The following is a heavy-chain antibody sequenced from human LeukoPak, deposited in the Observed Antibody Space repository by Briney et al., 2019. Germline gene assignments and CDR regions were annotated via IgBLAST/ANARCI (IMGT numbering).Heavy chain of an antibody. CDR3: AKDRPNFHENSGHYYRRDGDS. CDR2: ISSSSSYI. Sequence: PGGSLRLSCAASGFTFSTYTMSWVRQAPGKGLEWVSSISSSSSYIYYADSVKGRFTISRDNSKNVLYLRMNSLTAEDTTIYYCAKDRPNFHENSGHYYRRDGDSWGQGTLVTVSS. J-gene: IGHJ5*01. V-gene: IGHV3-21*04. D-gene: IGHD3-22*01. CDR1: GFTFSTYT.